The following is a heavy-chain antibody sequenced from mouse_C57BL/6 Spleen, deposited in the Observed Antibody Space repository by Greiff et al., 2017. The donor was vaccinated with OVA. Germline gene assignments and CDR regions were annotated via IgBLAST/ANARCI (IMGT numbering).Heavy chain of an antibody. CDR2: ISYDGSN. J-gene: IGHJ4*01. D-gene: IGHD2-3*01. Sequence: EVQVVESGPGLVKPSQSLSLTCSVTGYSITSGYYWYWIRQFPGNKLEWMGYISYDGSNNYNPSLKNRISITRDTSKNQFFLKLNSVTTEDTATYYCARDDGYYDYAMDYWGQGTSVTVSS. CDR1: GYSITSGYY. V-gene: IGHV3-6*01. CDR3: ARDDGYYDYAMDY.